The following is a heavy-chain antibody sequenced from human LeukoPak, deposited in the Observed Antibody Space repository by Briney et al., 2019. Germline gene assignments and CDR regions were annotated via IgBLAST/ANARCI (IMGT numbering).Heavy chain of an antibody. CDR2: IIPILGIA. CDR3: ARGAYGDYAGYYYYYGMDV. J-gene: IGHJ6*02. D-gene: IGHD4-17*01. V-gene: IGHV1-69*04. Sequence: SVKVSCKASGYTFTGYYMHWVRQAPGQGLEWMGRIIPILGIANYAQKFQGRVTITADKSTSTAYMELSSLRSEDTAVYYCARGAYGDYAGYYYYYGMDVWGQGTTVTVSS. CDR1: GYTFTGYY.